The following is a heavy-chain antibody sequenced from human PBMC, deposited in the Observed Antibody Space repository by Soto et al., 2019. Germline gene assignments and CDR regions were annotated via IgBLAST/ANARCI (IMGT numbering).Heavy chain of an antibody. J-gene: IGHJ4*02. V-gene: IGHV3-23*01. CDR3: AYSSTPFDY. CDR2: ISGSGGST. CDR1: GFTFSSYA. D-gene: IGHD6-13*01. Sequence: EVQLLESGGCLVQPGGSLRLSCAASGFTFSSYAMSWVRQAPGKGLAWVSAISGSGGSTYYADSVKGRFTIARDNSKNTLYLQMNSLRAEDTSVYYCAYSSTPFDYWGQGTLVTVSS.